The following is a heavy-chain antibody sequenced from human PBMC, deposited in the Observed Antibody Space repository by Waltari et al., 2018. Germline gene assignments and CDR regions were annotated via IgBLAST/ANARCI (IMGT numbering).Heavy chain of an antibody. CDR3: ARIRSGSGSYYYGMDV. CDR1: GGSISSYY. V-gene: IGHV4-59*08. D-gene: IGHD3-10*01. CDR2: IYYSGST. Sequence: QVQLQESGPGLVKPSETLSLTCTVPGGSISSYYWSWIPQPPGKGLEWIGYIYYSGSTNYNPSLKSRVTISVDTSKNQFSLKLSSVTAADTAVYYCARIRSGSGSYYYGMDVWGQGTTVTVSS. J-gene: IGHJ6*02.